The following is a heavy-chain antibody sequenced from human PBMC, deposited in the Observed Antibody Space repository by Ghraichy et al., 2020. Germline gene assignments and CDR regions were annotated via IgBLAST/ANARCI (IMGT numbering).Heavy chain of an antibody. CDR1: GTSFSTSA. J-gene: IGHJ6*02. D-gene: IGHD5/OR15-5a*01. Sequence: SVKVSCKASGTSFSTSAINWVRQAPGQGLEWMGGIIPIFGTPNYALRYQGRVAITADESTTTAYMELSSLRSDNTAVYYCASPSRPSAYVYLMDVWGQGTTVTVSS. V-gene: IGHV1-69*13. CDR2: IIPIFGTP. CDR3: ASPSRPSAYVYLMDV.